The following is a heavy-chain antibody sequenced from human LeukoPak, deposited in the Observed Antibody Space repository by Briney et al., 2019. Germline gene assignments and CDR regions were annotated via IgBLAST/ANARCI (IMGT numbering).Heavy chain of an antibody. D-gene: IGHD5-24*01. CDR3: ARSAKDGYNYSGRWFDP. CDR2: TYYRSKWYN. V-gene: IGHV6-1*01. CDR1: GDSVSSNSAA. J-gene: IGHJ5*02. Sequence: SQTLSLTCAISGDSVSSNSAAWNWIRQSPSRGLEWLGRTYYRSKWYNDYAVSVKSRITINPDTSKNQFSLQLNSVTPEDTAVYYCARSAKDGYNYSGRWFDPWGQGTLVTVSS.